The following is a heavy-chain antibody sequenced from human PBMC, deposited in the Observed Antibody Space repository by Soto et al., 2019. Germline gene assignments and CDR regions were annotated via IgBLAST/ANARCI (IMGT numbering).Heavy chain of an antibody. D-gene: IGHD1-26*01. V-gene: IGHV4-61*01. Sequence: SETLSLTCTVSGGSVSSGSYYWSWIRQPPGKGLEWIGYIYYSGSTNYNPSLKSRVTISVDTSKNQFSLKLSSVTAADTAVYYCARGPLGGTFDYWGQGTLVTVSS. CDR2: IYYSGST. CDR1: GGSVSSGSYY. J-gene: IGHJ4*02. CDR3: ARGPLGGTFDY.